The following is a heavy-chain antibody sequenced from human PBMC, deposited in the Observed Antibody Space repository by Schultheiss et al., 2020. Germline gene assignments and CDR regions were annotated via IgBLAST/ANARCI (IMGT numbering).Heavy chain of an antibody. J-gene: IGHJ6*02. CDR2: ISGSGGST. CDR3: GRGPRFYFAMDV. V-gene: IGHV3-23*01. Sequence: LSLTCAVSGGSISSSNWWSWVRQPPGKGLEWVSAISGSGGSTYYADSVKGRFTISRDNSKNTLYLQMNSLRAEDTAVYYCGRGPRFYFAMDVWGQGTTVTVSS. CDR1: GGSISSSN.